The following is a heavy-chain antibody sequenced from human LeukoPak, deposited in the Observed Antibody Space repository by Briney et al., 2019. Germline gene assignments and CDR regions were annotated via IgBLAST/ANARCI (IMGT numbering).Heavy chain of an antibody. D-gene: IGHD6-13*01. CDR3: ASLRGATGTSYFDY. Sequence: SGTLSPTCAVSAGSISSSNWWSWVRQPPGKGLEWIGEIYYSGSTNYNPSLKSRVIISVDKSNNQFSLNLSSVTAADTAVYYCASLRGATGTSYFDYWGQGTLVTVSS. V-gene: IGHV4-4*02. CDR2: IYYSGST. CDR1: AGSISSSNW. J-gene: IGHJ4*02.